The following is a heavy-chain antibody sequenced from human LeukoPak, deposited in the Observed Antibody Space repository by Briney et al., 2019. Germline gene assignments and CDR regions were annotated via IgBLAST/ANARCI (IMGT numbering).Heavy chain of an antibody. Sequence: GGSLRLSCAASGFTFSSYSMHWVRQAPGKGLEWVAFIRYDGSNKCYADSVKGRFTISRDNSKNTLYLQMNSLRAEDTAVYYCAKDLGLWFGELSDYWGQGTLVTVSS. CDR2: IRYDGSNK. CDR3: AKDLGLWFGELSDY. V-gene: IGHV3-30*02. CDR1: GFTFSSYS. D-gene: IGHD3-10*01. J-gene: IGHJ4*02.